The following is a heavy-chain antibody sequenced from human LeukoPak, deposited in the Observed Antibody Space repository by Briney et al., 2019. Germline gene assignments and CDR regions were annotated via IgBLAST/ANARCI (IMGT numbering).Heavy chain of an antibody. Sequence: ASVKVSCKVSGYTLTELSMHWVRQAPGKGLEWMGGFDPEDGETIYAQKFQGRVTMTEDTSTDTAYMELSSLRSEDTAVYYCAAVNYYDSSGHDAFDIWGQGTMVTVSS. CDR2: FDPEDGET. V-gene: IGHV1-24*01. D-gene: IGHD3-22*01. CDR3: AAVNYYDSSGHDAFDI. CDR1: GYTLTELS. J-gene: IGHJ3*02.